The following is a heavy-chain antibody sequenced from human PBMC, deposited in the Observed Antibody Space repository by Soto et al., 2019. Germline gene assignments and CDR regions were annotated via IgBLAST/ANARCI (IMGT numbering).Heavy chain of an antibody. CDR3: ARSPPGERYFDWFGWFDP. V-gene: IGHV4-30-4*02. CDR1: GGSISSGDYY. D-gene: IGHD3-9*01. CDR2: IYYSGST. Sequence: PSETLSLTCTVSGGSISSGDYYWSWIRQPPGKGLEWIGYIYYSGSTYYNPSLKSRVTISVDTSKNQFSLKLSSVTAADTAVYYCARSPPGERYFDWFGWFDPWGQGTLVTVSS. J-gene: IGHJ5*02.